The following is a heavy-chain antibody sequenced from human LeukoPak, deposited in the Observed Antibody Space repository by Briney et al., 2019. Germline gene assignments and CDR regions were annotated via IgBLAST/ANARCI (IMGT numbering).Heavy chain of an antibody. CDR2: ISGSDGRT. Sequence: GGSLRLSCAASGFTFSSYAMTWVRQAPGKGLEWVSCISGSDGRTYYADSVKGRFTISRDNSKNTLYLQMNSLRAEDTAVYYCATNSPREEYYFDYWGQGTLVTVSS. D-gene: IGHD1-7*01. V-gene: IGHV3-23*01. CDR3: ATNSPREEYYFDY. J-gene: IGHJ4*02. CDR1: GFTFSSYA.